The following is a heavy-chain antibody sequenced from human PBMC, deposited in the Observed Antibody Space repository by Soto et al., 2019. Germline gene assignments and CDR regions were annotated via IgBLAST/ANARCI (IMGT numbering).Heavy chain of an antibody. V-gene: IGHV1-69*12. CDR2: IIPLFRTP. D-gene: IGHD4-4*01. CDR1: GGTFSSYA. J-gene: IGHJ6*02. CDR3: ARENDRLQLGGNYYYVMDV. Sequence: QVQLVQSGAEVKEPGSSVKVSCKASGGTFSSYAISWVRQAPGQGLEWMGGIIPLFRTPDYAQKFQGRVTITADEPTGTGYMKLSSLRFDDPAVYYCARENDRLQLGGNYYYVMDVWGQGTTITVS.